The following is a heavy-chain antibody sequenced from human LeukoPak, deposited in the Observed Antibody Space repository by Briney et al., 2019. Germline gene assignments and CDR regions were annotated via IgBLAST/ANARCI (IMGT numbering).Heavy chain of an antibody. CDR1: GGSISSSSDY. D-gene: IGHD6-13*01. CDR2: IYYHENT. J-gene: IGHJ5*02. V-gene: IGHV4-39*07. CDR3: ARAKRVGSSWRWFDP. Sequence: SETLSLTCTVSGGSISSSSDYWGWIRQAPGKGLEWIGSIYYHENTYYNSSLKSRVTISVDTSKDQFSLKLSSVTAADTAVYYCARAKRVGSSWRWFDPWGQGALVTVPS.